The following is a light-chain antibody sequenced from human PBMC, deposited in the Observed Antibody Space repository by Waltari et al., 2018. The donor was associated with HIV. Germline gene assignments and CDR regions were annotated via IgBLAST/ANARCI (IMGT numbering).Light chain of an antibody. CDR2: DVS. CDR3: SSFTSGTTWV. CDR1: SSDIGGYDH. V-gene: IGLV2-14*03. Sequence: QSALTQPASVSGSPGQSITISCTGTSSDIGGYDHVCWYQQHPGRAPKLKIYDVSNRPLGVSDRFSGSKSGNTASLTISGLQTEDEADYYCSSFTSGTTWVFGGGTKVTVL. J-gene: IGLJ3*02.